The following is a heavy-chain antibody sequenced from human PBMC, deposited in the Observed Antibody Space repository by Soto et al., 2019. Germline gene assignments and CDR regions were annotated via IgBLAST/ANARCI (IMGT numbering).Heavy chain of an antibody. CDR3: ARVRLGYCSSTSCYNGGDYSYYYGMDV. J-gene: IGHJ6*02. Sequence: QVQLQESGPGLVKPSQTLSLTCTVSGGSISSGGYYWSWIRQHPGKVLEWIGYIYYSGSTYYNPSLKSRVTISVDTSKNPFSLKLSSVTAADTAVYYCARVRLGYCSSTSCYNGGDYSYYYGMDVWGQRTTVTVSS. D-gene: IGHD2-2*02. V-gene: IGHV4-31*03. CDR2: IYYSGST. CDR1: GGSISSGGYY.